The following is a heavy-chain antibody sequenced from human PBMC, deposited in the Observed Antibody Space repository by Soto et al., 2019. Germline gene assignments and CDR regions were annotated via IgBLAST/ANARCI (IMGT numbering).Heavy chain of an antibody. J-gene: IGHJ4*02. CDR2: IYSAGST. CDR3: ADYSDYEY. V-gene: IGHV3-66*01. Sequence: EVQLVESGGALVQPGGSLRLSCAASGFTVSSNYMSWVRQAPGKGLEWVSVIYSAGSTDYADSVKGRFTISRDNSKNTLFLQMNSLRAEDTAVYYCADYSDYEYWGQGTLVTVSS. CDR1: GFTVSSNY. D-gene: IGHD5-12*01.